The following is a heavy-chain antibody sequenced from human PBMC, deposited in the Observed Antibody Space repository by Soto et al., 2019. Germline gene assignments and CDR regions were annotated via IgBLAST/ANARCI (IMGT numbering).Heavy chain of an antibody. J-gene: IGHJ3*02. D-gene: IGHD2-8*02. Sequence: GSRRLSCAASGFMCSSYDMSWVRQAPGKGLEWVSTILVDGRTFYVDSVKGRFTISRDSSQNTVYLQMNSLTAGDTALYYCAKATATGGGAFDICGQGTMVTVSS. V-gene: IGHV3-23*01. CDR2: ILVDGRT. CDR3: AKATATGGGAFDI. CDR1: GFMCSSYD.